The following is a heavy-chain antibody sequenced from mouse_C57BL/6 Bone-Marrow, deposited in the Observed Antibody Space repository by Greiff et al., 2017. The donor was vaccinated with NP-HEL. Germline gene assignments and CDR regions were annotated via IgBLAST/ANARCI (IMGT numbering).Heavy chain of an antibody. CDR2: IYPRDGST. CDR1: GYTFTSYD. V-gene: IGHV1-85*01. CDR3: ASGSYYFDY. J-gene: IGHJ2*01. Sequence: VQLQQSGPELVKPGASVKLSCKASGYTFTSYDINWVKQRPGQGLEWIGCIYPRDGSTKYNEKFKGKATLTVDTSSSTAYMELHSLTSEDSAVYFCASGSYYFDYWGQGTTLTVSS.